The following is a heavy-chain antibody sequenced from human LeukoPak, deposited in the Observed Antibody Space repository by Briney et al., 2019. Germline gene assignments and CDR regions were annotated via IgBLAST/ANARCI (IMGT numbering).Heavy chain of an antibody. Sequence: SETLSLTCVVYGGSFSGYYWSWIGQPPGKGLEWIGEINHSGSTNYNPSLKSRVIISVDTSKNQFSLELTSVTAADTAVYYCARSRLHPIIFDYWGQGTLVTVSS. V-gene: IGHV4-34*01. CDR1: GGSFSGYY. CDR3: ARSRLHPIIFDY. CDR2: INHSGST. J-gene: IGHJ4*02. D-gene: IGHD5-24*01.